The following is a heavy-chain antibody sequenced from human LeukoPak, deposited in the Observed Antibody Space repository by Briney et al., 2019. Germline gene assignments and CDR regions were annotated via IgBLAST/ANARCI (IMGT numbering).Heavy chain of an antibody. CDR1: GGSVSSGDYY. J-gene: IGHJ4*02. CDR3: ARGGGGYYYDSSGYPPLDY. V-gene: IGHV4-30-4*08. Sequence: PSETLSLTCTVSGGSVSSGDYYWSWLRQPPGKGLEWFGYIYYSGSTYYNPSLKSRVTITVDTSKNQFSLKLNSVTAADTAVYYCARGGGGYYYDSSGYPPLDYWGQGTLVTVSS. CDR2: IYYSGST. D-gene: IGHD3-22*01.